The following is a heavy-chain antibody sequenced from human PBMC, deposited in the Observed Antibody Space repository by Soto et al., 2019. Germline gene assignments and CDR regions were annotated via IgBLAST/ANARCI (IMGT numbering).Heavy chain of an antibody. V-gene: IGHV3-30*19. CDR1: GFTFSNYG. CDR3: ARDGLPDDFRSGGYWFDP. D-gene: IGHD3-3*01. Sequence: GWLGRSCAASGFTFSNYGMHWVRQAPGKGLEWVALISHDGRIEKYADSVKGRFTISRDNSKNTLYMQMDSLRLEDTGVYYSARDGLPDDFRSGGYWFDPWGQGTQVTVSS. J-gene: IGHJ5*02. CDR2: ISHDGRIE.